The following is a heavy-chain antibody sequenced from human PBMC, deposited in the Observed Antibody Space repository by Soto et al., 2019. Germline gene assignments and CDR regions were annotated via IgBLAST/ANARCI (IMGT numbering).Heavy chain of an antibody. CDR3: ARGCGSSSCPYYLDV. J-gene: IGHJ6*03. CDR2: IRQDGSAK. D-gene: IGHD2-15*01. CDR1: GFTFSSYA. V-gene: IGHV3-7*01. Sequence: GGSLRLSCAASGFTFSSYAMSWVRQAPGKGLEWVATIRQDGSAKHYVDSAKGRFTISRDNAENSLYLQMNSLRAEDTAVYYCARGCGSSSCPYYLDVWGKGTTVTVSS.